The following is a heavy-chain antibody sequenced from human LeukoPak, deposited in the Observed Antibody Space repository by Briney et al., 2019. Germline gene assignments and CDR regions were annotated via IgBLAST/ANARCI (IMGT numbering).Heavy chain of an antibody. D-gene: IGHD1-26*01. CDR1: GGSFSGYY. V-gene: IGHV4-34*01. CDR3: AVRYSGSYLDAFDI. J-gene: IGHJ3*02. Sequence: SETLSLTCAVYGGSFSGYYWSWIRQPPGKGLEWIGEINHSGSTNYNPSLKSRVTISVDTSKNQFSLKLSSVTAADTAVYYCAVRYSGSYLDAFDIWGQGTMVTVSS. CDR2: INHSGST.